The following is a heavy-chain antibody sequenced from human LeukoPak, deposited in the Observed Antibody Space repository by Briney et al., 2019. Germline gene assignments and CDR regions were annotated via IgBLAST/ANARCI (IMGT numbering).Heavy chain of an antibody. CDR1: GGTFSSYA. CDR2: IIPIFGTA. V-gene: IGHV1-69*01. Sequence: GSSVTVSCTASGGTFSSYAISWVRQAPGQGLEWMGGIIPIFGTANYAQKFQGRVTITADESTSTAYMELSSLRSEDTAVYYCARGTMVRGVPPYYYYGMDVWGKGTTVTVSS. D-gene: IGHD3-10*01. J-gene: IGHJ6*04. CDR3: ARGTMVRGVPPYYYYGMDV.